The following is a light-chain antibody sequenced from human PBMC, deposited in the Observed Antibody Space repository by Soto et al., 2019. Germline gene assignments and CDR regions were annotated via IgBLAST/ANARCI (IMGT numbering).Light chain of an antibody. CDR3: QQRGKWPST. V-gene: IGKV3D-20*02. CDR1: QSVSSSF. Sequence: EIVLTQSPGTLSLSPGERATLSCRASQSVSSSFLAWYQQKPGQAPRLLIYGASNRATGIPDRFSGSGSATDFSLTITSLEPEDFAVYYCQQRGKWPSTFGPGTKVDIK. CDR2: GAS. J-gene: IGKJ2*01.